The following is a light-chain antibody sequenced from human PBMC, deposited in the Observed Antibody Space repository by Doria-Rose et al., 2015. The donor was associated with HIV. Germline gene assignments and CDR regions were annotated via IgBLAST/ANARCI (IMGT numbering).Light chain of an antibody. Sequence: TQSPGTLSLSPGERATLSCRASQSFSSTYLARYQQKPGQAPSLLTYDGSTRATGIPDRFSASGSGTDFTLTINRLEPEDFALYYCHQYGTSWTFGQGTKVE. J-gene: IGKJ1*01. CDR1: QSFSSTY. CDR2: DGS. CDR3: HQYGTSWT. V-gene: IGKV3-20*01.